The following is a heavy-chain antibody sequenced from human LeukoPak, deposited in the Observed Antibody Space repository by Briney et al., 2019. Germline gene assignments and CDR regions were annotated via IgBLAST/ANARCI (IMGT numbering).Heavy chain of an antibody. CDR2: IYHSGST. V-gene: IGHV4-38-2*02. J-gene: IGHJ4*02. CDR3: ARVRGGDSYGSLDY. CDR1: GYSVSGGYY. D-gene: IGHD5-18*01. Sequence: MASETLSLTCTVSGYSVSGGYYWGWIRQPPGKGLEWIGSIYHSGSTFYNPSLKSRVTISVDTSKDQVSLKLSSVTAADTAVYYCARVRGGDSYGSLDYWGQGTLVTVSS.